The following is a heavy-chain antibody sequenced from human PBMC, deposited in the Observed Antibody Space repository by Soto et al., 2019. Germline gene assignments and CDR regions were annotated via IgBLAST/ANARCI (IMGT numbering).Heavy chain of an antibody. CDR1: GFTFTSYA. V-gene: IGHV3-23*01. CDR2: ISGSGAFT. Sequence: EVQLWESGGGLVQPGGSLRLSCAASGFTFTSYAMSWVRQAPGKGLEWVSSISGSGAFTYYADSVKGRFTISRDISKNTLYLQMNSLRAEDTAVYYCAKPLAYCSGGSCLRFDYWGQGTRVTVSS. CDR3: AKPLAYCSGGSCLRFDY. D-gene: IGHD2-15*01. J-gene: IGHJ4*02.